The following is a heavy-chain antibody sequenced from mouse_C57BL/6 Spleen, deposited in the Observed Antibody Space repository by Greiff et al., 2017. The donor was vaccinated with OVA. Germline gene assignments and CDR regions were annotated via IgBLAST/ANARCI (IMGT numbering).Heavy chain of an antibody. Sequence: EVQLQESGEGLVKPGGSLKLSCAASGFTFSSYAMSWVRQTPEKRLEWVAYISSGGDYIYYADTVKGRFTISRDNARNTLYLQMSSLKSEDTAMYYCTREGYYSNCDYWGQGTTLTVSS. CDR1: GFTFSSYA. D-gene: IGHD2-5*01. V-gene: IGHV5-9-1*02. J-gene: IGHJ2*01. CDR3: TREGYYSNCDY. CDR2: ISSGGDYI.